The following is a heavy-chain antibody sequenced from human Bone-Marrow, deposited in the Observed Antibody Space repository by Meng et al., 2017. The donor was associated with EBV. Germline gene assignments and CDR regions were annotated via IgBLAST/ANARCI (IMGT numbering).Heavy chain of an antibody. D-gene: IGHD6-19*01. CDR1: GVSFSGYY. CDR2: INHSGST. J-gene: IGHJ4*02. CDR3: ARGSGWYSGY. Sequence: QVQRRQSCEGPFKPSATLSLTCSVYGVSFSGYYWSWIRQPPGKGLEWIGEINHSGSTNYNPSLKSRVTISVDTSKNQFSLKLSSVTAADTAVYYCARGSGWYSGYWGQGTLVTVSS. V-gene: IGHV4-34*01.